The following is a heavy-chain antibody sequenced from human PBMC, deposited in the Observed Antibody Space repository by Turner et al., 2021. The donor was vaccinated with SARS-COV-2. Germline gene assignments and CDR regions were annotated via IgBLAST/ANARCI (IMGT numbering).Heavy chain of an antibody. J-gene: IGHJ4*02. CDR3: ARATYCGGDCYYFDS. D-gene: IGHD2-21*02. CDR2: IYSSGAT. CDR1: TGGSMSNYS. Sequence: QVQLQESGPGLVKASDTLSLTCNVSTGGSMSNYSWHWIRQPAGQGLEWIGRIYSSGATNYSPSLKSRLTMSVDTSKNRFSLKLISVTAADAAVYYCARATYCGGDCYYFDSWGQGTLLTVSS. V-gene: IGHV4-4*07.